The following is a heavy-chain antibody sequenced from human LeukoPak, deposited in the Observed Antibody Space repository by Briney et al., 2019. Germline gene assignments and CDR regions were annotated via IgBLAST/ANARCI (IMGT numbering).Heavy chain of an antibody. CDR3: ARSPEIYFMDV. CDR1: GGSFSGYY. CDR2: INHSGST. J-gene: IGHJ6*03. D-gene: IGHD5-24*01. V-gene: IGHV4-34*01. Sequence: SETLSLTCAVYGGSFSGYYWSWIRQPPGKGLEWIGEINHSGSTNYNPSLKSRVTISVATSKNQFSLKLSSVTAADTAVYYCARSPEIYFMDVWGKGTTVTVSS.